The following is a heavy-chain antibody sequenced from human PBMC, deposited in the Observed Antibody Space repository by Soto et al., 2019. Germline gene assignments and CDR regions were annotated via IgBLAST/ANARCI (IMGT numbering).Heavy chain of an antibody. CDR1: RLTFSNYA. J-gene: IGHJ1*01. Sequence: GGSLRLSCVISRLTFSNYALNWVRQAPGKGLEWVSSISGSGDTAYYADSVKGRFTISRDNSKNTLYLQMNSLRAEDTAVYHCVNAGTSTSWYAEYFQHWGQGTLVTVSS. CDR3: VNAGTSTSWYAEYFQH. D-gene: IGHD2-2*01. CDR2: ISGSGDTA. V-gene: IGHV3-23*01.